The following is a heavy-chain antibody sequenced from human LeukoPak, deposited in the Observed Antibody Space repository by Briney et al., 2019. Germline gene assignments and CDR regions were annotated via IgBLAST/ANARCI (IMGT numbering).Heavy chain of an antibody. CDR2: ISYDGSNK. CDR1: GFTFSSYA. V-gene: IGHV3-30*04. D-gene: IGHD1-26*01. Sequence: GRSLRLSCAASGFTFSSYAMHWVRQAPGKGLEWVAVISYDGSNKYYADSVKGRFTISRDHSKNTLYLQMNSLRAEDTAVYYCARILVGATTGTFDYWGQGTLVTVSS. CDR3: ARILVGATTGTFDY. J-gene: IGHJ4*02.